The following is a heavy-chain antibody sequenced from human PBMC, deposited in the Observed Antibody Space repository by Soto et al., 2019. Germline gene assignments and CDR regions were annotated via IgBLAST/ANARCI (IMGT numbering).Heavy chain of an antibody. Sequence: EVQLVESGGGLVQPGASLRLSCAASGFTFSGYSMFWVRQAPGKGLEYVSAINTNGVNTFYAKSVKGRFTISRDNSKNTMYLQMGSLRAEDMAVYYCARGRVEDSSGWATYFDYWGQGTLVTVSS. V-gene: IGHV3-64*01. CDR3: ARGRVEDSSGWATYFDY. J-gene: IGHJ4*02. CDR2: INTNGVNT. CDR1: GFTFSGYS. D-gene: IGHD6-19*01.